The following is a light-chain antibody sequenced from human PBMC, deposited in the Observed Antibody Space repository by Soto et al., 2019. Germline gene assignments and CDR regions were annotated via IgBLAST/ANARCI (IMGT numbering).Light chain of an antibody. CDR3: QQYYSYPWT. J-gene: IGKJ1*01. V-gene: IGKV1-8*01. Sequence: IRMSQSPSSLSASTGDRVTITCRASQGISSYLAWYQQKPGKAPKLLIYAASTLQSGVPSRFSGSGSGTDFTLTISCLQSEDFATYYCQQYYSYPWTLGQGTKVDI. CDR2: AAS. CDR1: QGISSY.